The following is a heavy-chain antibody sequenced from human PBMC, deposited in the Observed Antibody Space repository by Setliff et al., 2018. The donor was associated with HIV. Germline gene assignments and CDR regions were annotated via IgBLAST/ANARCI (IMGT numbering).Heavy chain of an antibody. V-gene: IGHV1-8*01. CDR2: MNPNTGVS. Sequence: ASVKVSCKASGHTFTNVDIHWLRRATGQGLEWMGWMNPNTGVSGYALKFQARVTMTRDTSISTAYMELSSLTSEDTAVYYWARGKGVGGVVITGGLDVWGKGTTVTVSS. D-gene: IGHD3-10*01. CDR3: ARGKGVGGVVITGGLDV. J-gene: IGHJ6*04. CDR1: GHTFTNVD.